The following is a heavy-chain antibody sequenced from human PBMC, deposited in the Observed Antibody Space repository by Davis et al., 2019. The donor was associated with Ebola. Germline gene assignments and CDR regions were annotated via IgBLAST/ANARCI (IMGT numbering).Heavy chain of an antibody. Sequence: PSETLSLTCTVSGGSISSYYWSWIRQPPGKGLEWIGYIYYSGSTNYNPSLKSRVTISVDTSKNQFSLKLSSVTAADTAVYYCARGSHYYDSSGWPFDIWGQGTMVTVSS. V-gene: IGHV4-59*01. J-gene: IGHJ3*02. CDR3: ARGSHYYDSSGWPFDI. CDR2: IYYSGST. CDR1: GGSISSYY. D-gene: IGHD3-22*01.